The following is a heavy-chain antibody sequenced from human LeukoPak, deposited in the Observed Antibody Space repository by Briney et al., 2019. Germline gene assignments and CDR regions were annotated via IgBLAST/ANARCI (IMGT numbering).Heavy chain of an antibody. V-gene: IGHV1-69*13. D-gene: IGHD2-21*02. CDR3: ARVAYCGGDCYSAPFDY. CDR2: IIPIFGTA. CDR1: GGTFSRNA. Sequence: SVKVSCKASGGTFSRNAISWVRQAPGQGLEWMGGIIPIFGTANYAQKFRVRVTITADESTSTAYMELSSLRSEDTAVYYCARVAYCGGDCYSAPFDYWGQGTLVTVSS. J-gene: IGHJ4*02.